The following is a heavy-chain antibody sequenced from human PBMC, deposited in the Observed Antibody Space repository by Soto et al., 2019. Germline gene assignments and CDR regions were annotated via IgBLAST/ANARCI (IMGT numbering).Heavy chain of an antibody. D-gene: IGHD5-12*01. J-gene: IGHJ4*02. Sequence: SETLSLTCAVSGGSISSGGYSWSWIRQPPGKGLELIGYIYYSGSTYYNPSLKSRVTISVDRSKNQFSLKLSSVTAADTAVYYCAAGGGLPRYYWGQGTLVTVSS. CDR1: GGSISSGGYS. CDR3: AAGGGLPRYY. V-gene: IGHV4-30-2*01. CDR2: IYYSGST.